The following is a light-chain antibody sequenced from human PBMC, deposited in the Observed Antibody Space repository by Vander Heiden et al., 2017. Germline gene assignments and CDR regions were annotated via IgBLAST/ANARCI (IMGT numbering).Light chain of an antibody. V-gene: IGLV2-11*01. CDR3: CSYASSYCVV. Sequence: QSAVTQPRSVSGSPGQSVTISCTGTSSDVGGNNYVSWNQQHPGKPPKLMIYDVSRRPSWAADRFSGSKSGTTASPTISGLQAEDDADYYCCSYASSYCVVFGGGTKLTVL. J-gene: IGLJ2*01. CDR1: SSDVGGNNY. CDR2: DVS.